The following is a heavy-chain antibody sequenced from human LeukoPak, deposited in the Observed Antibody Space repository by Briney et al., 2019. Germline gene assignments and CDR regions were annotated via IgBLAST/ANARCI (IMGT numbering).Heavy chain of an antibody. CDR3: AGRSDIVVVPAAIHYYYGMDV. CDR1: GGSISSYY. D-gene: IGHD2-2*01. CDR2: IYYSGST. V-gene: IGHV4-39*01. J-gene: IGHJ6*02. Sequence: SETLSLTCTVSGGSISSYYWGWIRQPPGKGLEWIGSIYYSGSTYYNPSLKSRVTISVDTSKNQFSLKLSSVTAADTAVYYCAGRSDIVVVPAAIHYYYGMDVWGQGTTVTVSS.